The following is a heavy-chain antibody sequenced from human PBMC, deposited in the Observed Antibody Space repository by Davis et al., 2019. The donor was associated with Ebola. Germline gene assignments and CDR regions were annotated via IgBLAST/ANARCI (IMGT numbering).Heavy chain of an antibody. CDR3: ARVNVVAAGSFDF. V-gene: IGHV3-74*01. D-gene: IGHD6-13*01. CDR2: ITDHGGST. CDR1: GFTFSYYW. J-gene: IGHJ4*02. Sequence: HTGGSLRLSCAASGFTFSYYWMHWVRLRPGKGLEWVSHITDHGGSTKYAEPVKGRFTISRDNAKNSLYLQMNSLTPEDTAFYYCARVNVVAAGSFDFWGQGTRVTVS.